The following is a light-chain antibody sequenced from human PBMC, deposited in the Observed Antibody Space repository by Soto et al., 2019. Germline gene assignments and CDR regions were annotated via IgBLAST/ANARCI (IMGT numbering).Light chain of an antibody. Sequence: QSALTQPASLSGSPVQSITISGTGASSDVGGNNYVSWYQQYPGKAPKLMVCDVSNRPSGVSNRFSGSKSGNTASLTISGLQAEDEADYYCSSFTGTSYVFGTGTKLTVL. V-gene: IGLV2-14*01. CDR3: SSFTGTSYV. CDR1: SSDVGGNNY. CDR2: DVS. J-gene: IGLJ1*01.